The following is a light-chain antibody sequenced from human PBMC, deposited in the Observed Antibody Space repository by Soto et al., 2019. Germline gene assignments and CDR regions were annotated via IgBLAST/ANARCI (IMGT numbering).Light chain of an antibody. CDR1: SSDVGGHKY. CDR3: SSYAGSNNVV. CDR2: EVS. Sequence: QSALTQPPSASGSPGQSVTISCTGTSSDVGGHKYVSWYQQHPGKAPKLMIYEVSKRPSGVPDRFSGSKSGNTASLTVSGLQADDEADYYCSSYAGSNNVVFGGGTKLTVL. V-gene: IGLV2-8*01. J-gene: IGLJ2*01.